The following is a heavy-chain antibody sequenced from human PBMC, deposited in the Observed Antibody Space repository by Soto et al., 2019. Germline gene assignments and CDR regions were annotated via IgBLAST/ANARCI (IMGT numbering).Heavy chain of an antibody. CDR3: ARDLWGYCGTDCYPLDV. CDR1: GGSISGYY. D-gene: IGHD2-21*02. V-gene: IGHV4-59*01. Sequence: SETLSLTCTVSGGSISGYYWSWIRQPPGKGLEWIGYMYNTGSTVYNPSFKSRVTISVDTSKGQLSLRLNSVTAADTAVYYCARDLWGYCGTDCYPLDVWGQGTTVTVSS. J-gene: IGHJ6*02. CDR2: MYNTGST.